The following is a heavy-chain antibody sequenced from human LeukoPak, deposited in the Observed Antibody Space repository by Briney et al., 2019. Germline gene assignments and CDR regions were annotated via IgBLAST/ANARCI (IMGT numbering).Heavy chain of an antibody. Sequence: SQTLSLTCTVSGGSISSGDYYWSWIRQPPGKGLEWIGYIHYSGSTYYNPSLKSRVTISVDTSKNQFSLKLSSVTAADTAVYYCARETPGAGHFDYWGQGSLVTVSS. J-gene: IGHJ4*02. CDR3: ARETPGAGHFDY. CDR1: GGSISSGDYY. D-gene: IGHD7-27*01. CDR2: IHYSGST. V-gene: IGHV4-30-4*01.